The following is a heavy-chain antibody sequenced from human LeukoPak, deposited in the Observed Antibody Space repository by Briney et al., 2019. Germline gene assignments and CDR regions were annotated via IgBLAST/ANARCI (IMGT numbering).Heavy chain of an antibody. CDR2: IYTTGST. J-gene: IGHJ4*02. Sequence: SETLSLTCTVSGGSISSYYWTWIRQPAGKGLEWIGRIYTTGSTNYNPSLNSRVTMSVDTSKNQFSLKLSSVTAADTAVYYCARQIAVAGEAGFDYWGQGTLVTVSS. V-gene: IGHV4-4*07. CDR1: GGSISSYY. CDR3: ARQIAVAGEAGFDY. D-gene: IGHD6-19*01.